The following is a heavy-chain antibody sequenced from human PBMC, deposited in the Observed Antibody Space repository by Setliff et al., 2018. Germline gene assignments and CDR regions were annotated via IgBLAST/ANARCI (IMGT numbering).Heavy chain of an antibody. CDR1: GFTFSSHW. D-gene: IGHD3-10*01. J-gene: IGHJ5*02. V-gene: IGHV3-48*04. CDR2: ISSSGSTI. CDR3: ARESRFGELFPVLS. Sequence: PGGSLRLSCAASGFTFSSHWVTWVRQAPGKGLEWVSYISSSGSTIYYADSVKGRFTISRDNAKNSLYLQMNGLRAEDTAVYYCARESRFGELFPVLSWGQGTLVTVSS.